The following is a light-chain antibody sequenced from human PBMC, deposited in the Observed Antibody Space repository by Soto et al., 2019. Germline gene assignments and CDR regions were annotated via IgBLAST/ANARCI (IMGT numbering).Light chain of an antibody. CDR2: GAS. J-gene: IGKJ1*01. Sequence: EIVLTQSPGTLTLSPGXRATLSCRASQSVSNNYLAWYQQKPGQTPRLLIYGASNRATGIPDRFSGSGSGTDFTLTISRLEPEDFAVYYCQQYGSSGTFGQGTKVDIK. CDR1: QSVSNNY. CDR3: QQYGSSGT. V-gene: IGKV3-20*01.